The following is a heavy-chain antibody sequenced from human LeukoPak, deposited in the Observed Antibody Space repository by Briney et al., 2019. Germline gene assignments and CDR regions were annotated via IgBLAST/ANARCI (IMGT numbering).Heavy chain of an antibody. V-gene: IGHV3-30*04. CDR1: GFTFSNYA. Sequence: GTSLRLSCAASGFTFSNYAMHWVRQAPGKGLEWVSLISYDGSNKYYADSVKGRFTTSRDNSKNTLYLQMSSLRAEDTAVYYCARDHYGGKYFDYWGQGTLVTVSS. D-gene: IGHD4-23*01. CDR3: ARDHYGGKYFDY. CDR2: ISYDGSNK. J-gene: IGHJ4*02.